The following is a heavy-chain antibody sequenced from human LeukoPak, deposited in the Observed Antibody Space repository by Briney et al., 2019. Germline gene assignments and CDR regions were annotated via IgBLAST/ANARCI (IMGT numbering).Heavy chain of an antibody. CDR2: ISYDGSNK. CDR3: AKAYSSSWYASDY. D-gene: IGHD6-13*01. J-gene: IGHJ4*02. V-gene: IGHV3-30*18. Sequence: PGGSLRLSCAASGFTFSSYGMHWIRQAPGKGLEWVAVISYDGSNKYYPDSVKGRFTISRDNSKNTLYLQMHSLTAEDTAVYYCAKAYSSSWYASDYWGQGTLVTVSS. CDR1: GFTFSSYG.